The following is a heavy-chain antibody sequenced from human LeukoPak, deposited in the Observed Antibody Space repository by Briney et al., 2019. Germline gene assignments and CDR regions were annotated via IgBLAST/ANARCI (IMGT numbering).Heavy chain of an antibody. D-gene: IGHD3-9*01. Sequence: SETLSLTCAVYGGSITGYYWSWIRQTPGRGLAWVGEIHYTGATSYNPSLKSRATISTDTSKNQFSLRLSSVTAADTAVYYCARGNILTGYCFDFWGQGALVTVSS. CDR1: GGSITGYY. J-gene: IGHJ4*02. CDR2: IHYTGAT. CDR3: ARGNILTGYCFDF. V-gene: IGHV4-34*01.